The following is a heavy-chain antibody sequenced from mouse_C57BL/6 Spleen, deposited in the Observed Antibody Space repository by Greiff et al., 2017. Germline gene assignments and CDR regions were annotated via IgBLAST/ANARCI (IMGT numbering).Heavy chain of an antibody. J-gene: IGHJ4*01. CDR3: ARSPSTTSAMDY. Sequence: EVQLQQSGPELVKPGASVKIPCKASGYTFTDYNMDWVKQSHGKSLEWIGDINPNNGGTIYNQKFKGKATLTVDKSSSTAYMELRSLTSEDTAVYYCARSPSTTSAMDYWGQGTSVTVSS. CDR2: INPNNGGT. CDR1: GYTFTDYN. V-gene: IGHV1-18*01. D-gene: IGHD1-1*01.